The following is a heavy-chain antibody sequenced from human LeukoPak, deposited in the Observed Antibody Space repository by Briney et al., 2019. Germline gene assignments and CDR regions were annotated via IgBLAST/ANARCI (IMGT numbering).Heavy chain of an antibody. CDR3: ARFYDSSGYSGWFDP. D-gene: IGHD3-22*01. CDR2: FYYGGTT. V-gene: IGHV4-39*07. Sequence: SETLSLTCTVSGGSLGPCYYWGWIRQPPGKGLEWIGTFYYGGTTFYSPSLKSRVTISGDTSKDQFSLKLSSVTAADTAVYYCARFYDSSGYSGWFDPWGQGTLVTVSS. J-gene: IGHJ5*02. CDR1: GGSLGPCYY.